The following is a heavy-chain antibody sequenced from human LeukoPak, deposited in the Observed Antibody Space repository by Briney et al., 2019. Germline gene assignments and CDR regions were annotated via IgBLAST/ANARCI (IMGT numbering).Heavy chain of an antibody. Sequence: PGGSLRLSCAASGFNFNIYAMNWVRPAPGKGLEWVSGIVGSGGGTYYADSVKGRFTISRDNSKTTLYLQMNSLRAEDTAVYYCAKGAHTMILVVVESWGQGTLVTVSS. CDR2: IVGSGGGT. J-gene: IGHJ4*02. CDR1: GFNFNIYA. CDR3: AKGAHTMILVVVES. D-gene: IGHD3-22*01. V-gene: IGHV3-23*01.